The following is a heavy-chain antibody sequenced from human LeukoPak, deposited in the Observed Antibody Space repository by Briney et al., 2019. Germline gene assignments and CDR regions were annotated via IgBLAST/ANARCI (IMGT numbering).Heavy chain of an antibody. J-gene: IGHJ4*02. V-gene: IGHV4-39*07. Sequence: SETLSLTCTVSGGSISSSRDYWAWLRQPPGTGLEWLANIYYSGSTYYSPSLKSRVTISVDTSKNQFSLKLSSVTAADTAVYYCARDNLSSGYYFDYWGQGTLVTVSS. CDR1: GGSISSSRDY. CDR2: IYYSGST. CDR3: ARDNLSSGYYFDY. D-gene: IGHD6-25*01.